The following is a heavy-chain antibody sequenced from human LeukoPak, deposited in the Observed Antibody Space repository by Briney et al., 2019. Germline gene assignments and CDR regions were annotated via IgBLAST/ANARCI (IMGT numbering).Heavy chain of an antibody. CDR2: IVVGSSNT. J-gene: IGHJ4*02. CDR1: GFTFTSSA. Sequence: ASVKVSCKASGFTFTSSAMQWVRQARGQRPEWIGWIVVGSSNTNYAQKFQERVTITRDMSTSTAYMELSSLRSEDTAVYYCAATGDYDSSGYYDYWGQGTLVTVSS. D-gene: IGHD3-22*01. V-gene: IGHV1-58*02. CDR3: AATGDYDSSGYYDY.